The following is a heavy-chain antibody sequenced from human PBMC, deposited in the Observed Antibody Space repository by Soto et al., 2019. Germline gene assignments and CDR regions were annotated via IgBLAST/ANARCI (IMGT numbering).Heavy chain of an antibody. CDR3: ARVATGSYNWFDP. CDR2: INSDGTTT. CDR1: GFTFTSYW. J-gene: IGHJ5*02. V-gene: IGHV3-74*01. D-gene: IGHD1-26*01. Sequence: EVQLVESGGGLVQPGGSLRLSCAASGFTFTSYWMHWVRQAPGMGLMWVSRINSDGTTTTYADSVKGRFTISRDNAKNTLYLQMNSLRAEDTAVYYCARVATGSYNWFDPWGLGTLVTVSS.